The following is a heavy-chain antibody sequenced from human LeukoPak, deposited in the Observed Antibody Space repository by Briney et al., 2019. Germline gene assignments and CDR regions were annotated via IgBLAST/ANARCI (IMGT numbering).Heavy chain of an antibody. J-gene: IGHJ6*02. CDR3: ARLSGYSSSSKVLDDYYGMDV. CDR2: IYPGDSDT. Sequence: KPGESLKISCKGSGYSFTSYWIGWVRQMPGKGLEWMGIIYPGDSDTRYSPSFQGQVTISADKSISTAYLQWSSLKASDTAMYYCARLSGYSSSSKVLDDYYGMDVWGQGTTVTVSS. CDR1: GYSFTSYW. V-gene: IGHV5-51*01. D-gene: IGHD6-6*01.